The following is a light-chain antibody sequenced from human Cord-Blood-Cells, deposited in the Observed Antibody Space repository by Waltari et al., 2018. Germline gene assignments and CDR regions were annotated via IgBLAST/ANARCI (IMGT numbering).Light chain of an antibody. CDR3: QQYNSYSPWT. Sequence: DIQMTPSPSTLSASVGAIVTITCRASQSISSWLAWYQQKPGKSPKLLIYKASSLESGVPSRFSGSGSGTEFTLTISSLQPDDFATYYCQQYNSYSPWTFGQGTKVEIK. J-gene: IGKJ1*01. V-gene: IGKV1-5*03. CDR1: QSISSW. CDR2: KAS.